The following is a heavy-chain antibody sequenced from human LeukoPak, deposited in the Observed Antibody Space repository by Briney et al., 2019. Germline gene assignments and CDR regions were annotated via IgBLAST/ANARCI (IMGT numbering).Heavy chain of an antibody. CDR3: TRYNSDGGCFDP. J-gene: IGHJ5*02. CDR2: IYHSGNT. D-gene: IGHD1-20*01. CDR1: GGSISSSNW. V-gene: IGHV4-4*02. Sequence: SGTLSLTCAVSGGSISSSNWWSWVRQPPGKGLEWIGEIYHSGNTYYNPSLKSRITISLDTSKNQFSLKLSSVTAEDKAVYYCTRYNSDGGCFDPWGQGTLVTVSS.